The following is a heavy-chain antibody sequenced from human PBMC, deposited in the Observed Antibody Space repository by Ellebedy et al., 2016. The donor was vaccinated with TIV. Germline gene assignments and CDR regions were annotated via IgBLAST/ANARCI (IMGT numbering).Heavy chain of an antibody. CDR1: GFTFSNHP. Sequence: GESLKISCAASGFTFSNHPMHWVRQAPGKGLEWVAVILYDGTNKYYADSVKGRFTISRDNSKNTLYLQMNSLKAEDTAVYYCARDRDGVVDYWGQGTLVTVSS. J-gene: IGHJ4*02. CDR3: ARDRDGVVDY. D-gene: IGHD3-10*01. CDR2: ILYDGTNK. V-gene: IGHV3-30-3*01.